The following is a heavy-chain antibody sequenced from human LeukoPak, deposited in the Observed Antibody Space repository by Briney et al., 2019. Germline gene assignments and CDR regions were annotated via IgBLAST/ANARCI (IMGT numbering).Heavy chain of an antibody. Sequence: GGSLRLSCAASGFTFSSYSMNWVRQAPGKGLEWVSFISSSSSYIYYADSVKGRFTISRDNAENSLYLQMNSLRAEDTAVYYCARLFRDVTTFDYWGQGTLVTVSS. CDR1: GFTFSSYS. CDR3: ARLFRDVTTFDY. J-gene: IGHJ4*02. D-gene: IGHD1-1*01. CDR2: ISSSSSYI. V-gene: IGHV3-21*01.